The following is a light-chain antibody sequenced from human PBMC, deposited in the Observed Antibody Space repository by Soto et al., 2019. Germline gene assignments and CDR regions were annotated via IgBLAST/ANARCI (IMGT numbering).Light chain of an antibody. CDR1: QSVSSN. CDR2: GVS. V-gene: IGKV3-15*01. J-gene: IGKJ1*01. Sequence: EIVMTQSPATLSVLPGETATLSCRTSQSVSSNLAWYQQKPGQPPRLLIYGVSTRATGIPARLSGSGSGTEFTRTLSRLQSEHFAIDYCQQYNNWPPWTFGEGTKVE. CDR3: QQYNNWPPWT.